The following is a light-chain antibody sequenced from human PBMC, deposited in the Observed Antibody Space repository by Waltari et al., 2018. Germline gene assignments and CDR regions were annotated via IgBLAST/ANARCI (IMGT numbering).Light chain of an antibody. J-gene: IGLJ1*01. Sequence: QSVLTQPPSASGTPGQGVTISCSGGNSNIGAHAVNWSQQLPGTAPKLVIYDNDQRPSGVPARVSGSKSGTSASLALSGLQSEDEADYYCVAWDDSLRGYVFGTGTKVTVL. CDR1: NSNIGAHA. CDR3: VAWDDSLRGYV. V-gene: IGLV1-44*01. CDR2: DND.